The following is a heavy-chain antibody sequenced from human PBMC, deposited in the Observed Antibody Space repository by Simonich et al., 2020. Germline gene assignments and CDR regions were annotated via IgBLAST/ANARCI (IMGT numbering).Heavy chain of an antibody. D-gene: IGHD1-1*01. CDR1: GFTFSSYS. Sequence: VQLVESGGGLVKPGGSLRLSCAASGFTFSSYSINWVRQGPGKGLGWVASISSSSSYIYYADSVKGRFTISRDNAKNSLYLQMNSLRAEDTAVYYCARANERDYWGQGTLVTVSS. CDR2: ISSSSSYI. J-gene: IGHJ4*02. CDR3: ARANERDY. V-gene: IGHV3-21*01.